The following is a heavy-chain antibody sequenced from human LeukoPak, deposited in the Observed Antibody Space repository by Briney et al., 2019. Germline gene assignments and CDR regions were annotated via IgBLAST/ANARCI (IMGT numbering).Heavy chain of an antibody. J-gene: IGHJ4*02. D-gene: IGHD1-26*01. Sequence: GGSLRLSCAVSGFTFSTYWMSWVRQAPGKGLEWVANIKQDGSDKYYVDSVKGRFTISRDNSKNTLYLQVNSLRAEDTAVYYCAKDYVGVGTTPSLGYWGQGTLVTVSS. CDR3: AKDYVGVGTTPSLGY. CDR1: GFTFSTYW. CDR2: IKQDGSDK. V-gene: IGHV3-7*01.